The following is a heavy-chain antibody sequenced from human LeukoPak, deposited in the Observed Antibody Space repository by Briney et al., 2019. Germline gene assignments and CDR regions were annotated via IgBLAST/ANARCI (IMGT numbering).Heavy chain of an antibody. J-gene: IGHJ5*02. CDR2: INPGDSTT. CDR3: ARNGQQQNWFDP. V-gene: IGHV5-51*01. Sequence: GESLKISCKGSGYRFTSYWIAWVRQMPGKGLEWMGIINPGDSTTKYSPSFQGQVTISADKSISTAYLQWSSLKASDTAMYYCARNGQQQNWFDPWGQGTLVTVSP. D-gene: IGHD2-2*01. CDR1: GYRFTSYW.